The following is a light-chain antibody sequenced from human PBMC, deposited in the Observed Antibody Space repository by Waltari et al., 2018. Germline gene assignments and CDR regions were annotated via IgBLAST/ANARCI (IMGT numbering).Light chain of an antibody. CDR1: SSDVGGYNY. CDR2: DVN. J-gene: IGLJ1*01. CDR3: SSYTSRSTLV. V-gene: IGLV2-14*03. Sequence: PASVSGSPGQSITISCTGTSSDVGGYNYVSWYQQHPGKTPQLMIYDVNNRPSGVSSRFSGSKSGNTASLTISGLQAADEADYYCSSYTSRSTLVFGTGTKVTVL.